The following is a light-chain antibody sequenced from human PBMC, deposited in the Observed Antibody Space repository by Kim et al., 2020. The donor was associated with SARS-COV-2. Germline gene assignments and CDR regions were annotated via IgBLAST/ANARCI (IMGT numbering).Light chain of an antibody. CDR3: QQYDNPPYT. CDR1: QDISNY. V-gene: IGKV1-33*01. CDR2: DAS. Sequence: DIQMTQSPSSLSASVGDRVTITCQASQDISNYLNWYQQKPGKAPKLLIYDASNLETGVPSRFSGSGSGIDFTFTISSLQPEDIATYYCQQYDNPPYTFGQGTKLEI. J-gene: IGKJ2*01.